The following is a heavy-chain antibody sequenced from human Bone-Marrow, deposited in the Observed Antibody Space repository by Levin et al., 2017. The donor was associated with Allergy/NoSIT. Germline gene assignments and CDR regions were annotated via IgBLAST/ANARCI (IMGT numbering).Heavy chain of an antibody. D-gene: IGHD3-9*01. Sequence: GGSLRLSCAASGFTFSSYAMHWVRQAPGKGLEWVAVISYDGSNKYYADSVKGRFTISRDNSKNTLYLQMNSLRAEDTAVYYCARSPLRYFDWLFDYWGQGTLVTVSS. CDR3: ARSPLRYFDWLFDY. CDR1: GFTFSSYA. V-gene: IGHV3-30*04. CDR2: ISYDGSNK. J-gene: IGHJ4*02.